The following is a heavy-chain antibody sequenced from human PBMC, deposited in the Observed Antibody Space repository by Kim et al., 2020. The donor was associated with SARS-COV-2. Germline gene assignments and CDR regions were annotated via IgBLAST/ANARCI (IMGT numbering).Heavy chain of an antibody. CDR3: ARDARVATIWRSFDY. CDR2: IYYSGST. J-gene: IGHJ4*02. D-gene: IGHD5-12*01. CDR1: GGSISSGGYY. V-gene: IGHV4-31*03. Sequence: SETLSLTCTVSGGSISSGGYYWSWIRQHPGKGLEWIGYIYYSGSTYYNPSLKSRVTISVDTSKNQFSLKLSSVTAADTAVYYCARDARVATIWRSFDYWGQGTLVTVSS.